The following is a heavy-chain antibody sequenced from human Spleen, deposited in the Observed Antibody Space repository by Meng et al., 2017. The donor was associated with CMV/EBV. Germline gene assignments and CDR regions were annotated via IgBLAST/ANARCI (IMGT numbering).Heavy chain of an antibody. D-gene: IGHD2-15*01. J-gene: IGHJ6*02. CDR3: ARGAAPGATDGMDV. CDR2: IYSGGST. V-gene: IGHV3-53*01. CDR1: GFTVSSNY. Sequence: GESLKISCAASGFTVSSNYMSWVRQAPGKGLEWVSVIYSGGSTYYADSVKGRFTISRDNSKNTLYLQMNSLRAEDTAVYYCARGAAPGATDGMDVWGQGTTVTVS.